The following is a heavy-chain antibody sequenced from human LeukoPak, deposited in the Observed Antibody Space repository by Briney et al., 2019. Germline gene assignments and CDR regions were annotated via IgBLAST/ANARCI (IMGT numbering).Heavy chain of an antibody. CDR3: ALTLRYFDWLFAGIDY. D-gene: IGHD3-9*01. J-gene: IGHJ4*02. CDR1: GFSFSNSD. V-gene: IGHV3-23*01. Sequence: QAGGSLRLSCVGSGFSFSNSDMNWVRQAPGKGLEWVSAISGSGGSTYYADSVKGRFTISRDNSKNTLFLQMNSLRAEDTAVYYCALTLRYFDWLFAGIDYWGQGTLVTVSS. CDR2: ISGSGGST.